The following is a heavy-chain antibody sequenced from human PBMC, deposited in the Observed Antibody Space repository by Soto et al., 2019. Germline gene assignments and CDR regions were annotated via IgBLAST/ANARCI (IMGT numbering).Heavy chain of an antibody. Sequence: FLRLSCAASGFTFSSYAMHWVRQAPGKGLEWVAVISYDGSNKYYADSVKGRFTISRDNSKNTLYLQMNSLRAEDTAVYYCASLGGSSGPFDYWGQGTLVTVSS. D-gene: IGHD6-6*01. J-gene: IGHJ4*02. CDR2: ISYDGSNK. V-gene: IGHV3-30-3*01. CDR3: ASLGGSSGPFDY. CDR1: GFTFSSYA.